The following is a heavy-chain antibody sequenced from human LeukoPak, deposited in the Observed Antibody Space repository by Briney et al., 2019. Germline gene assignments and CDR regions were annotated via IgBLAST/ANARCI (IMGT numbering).Heavy chain of an antibody. Sequence: SETLSLTCTVSGGSISSSSYYWGWIRQPPGKGLEWIGSIYYSGSTYYNPSLKSRVTISVDTSKNQFSLKLSSVTAADTAVYYCARRLDVGVLTGRAAFDIWGQGTMVTVSS. CDR1: GGSISSSSYY. CDR2: IYYSGST. D-gene: IGHD3-9*01. J-gene: IGHJ3*02. CDR3: ARRLDVGVLTGRAAFDI. V-gene: IGHV4-39*01.